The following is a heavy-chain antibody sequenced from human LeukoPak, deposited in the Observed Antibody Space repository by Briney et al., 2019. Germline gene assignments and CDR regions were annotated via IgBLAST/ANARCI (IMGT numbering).Heavy chain of an antibody. V-gene: IGHV3-23*01. Sequence: GGSLRLSCAASGFTFSSYAMSWVRQAPGKGLERVSAISGSGGSTYYADSVKGRFTISRDNSKNTLYLQMNSLRAEDTAVYYCAKGSGDLWSGYYAYWGQGTLVTVSS. D-gene: IGHD3-3*01. CDR1: GFTFSSYA. J-gene: IGHJ4*02. CDR3: AKGSGDLWSGYYAY. CDR2: ISGSGGST.